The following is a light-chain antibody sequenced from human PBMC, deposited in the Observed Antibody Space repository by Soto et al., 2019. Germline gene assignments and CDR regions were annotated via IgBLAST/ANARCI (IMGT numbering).Light chain of an antibody. CDR3: QQYGSSTIT. Sequence: EIVLTQSPATLSLSPGERATLSCRASQSVSGRFLAWYQQKPGQAPRLLIYGASSRATGIPDRFSGSGSGTDVSITISRLEHEDCAVYYCQQYGSSTITFGRGTRLEIK. V-gene: IGKV3-20*01. CDR1: QSVSGRF. CDR2: GAS. J-gene: IGKJ5*01.